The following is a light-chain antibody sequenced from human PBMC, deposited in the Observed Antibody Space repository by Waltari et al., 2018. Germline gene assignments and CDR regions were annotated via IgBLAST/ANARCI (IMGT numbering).Light chain of an antibody. V-gene: IGKV3-15*01. Sequence: EIVMTQSPATLSVSPGERATLSCRASQRINSNLAWYQQKPGQAPGLLIYGASTRATGIPARFAGTGSGTEFTLTISSLQSEDFAVYYCQQYNNWPRTFGQGTKVEIK. CDR2: GAS. J-gene: IGKJ1*01. CDR1: QRINSN. CDR3: QQYNNWPRT.